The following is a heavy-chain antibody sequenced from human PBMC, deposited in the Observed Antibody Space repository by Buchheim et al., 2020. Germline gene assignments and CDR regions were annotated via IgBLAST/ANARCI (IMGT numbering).Heavy chain of an antibody. CDR1: GYTFTSYY. Sequence: QVQLVQSGAEVKKPGASVKVSCKASGYTFTSYYMHWVRQAPGQGLEWMGIINPSGGSTSYAQKFQGRVTMTRDTSTSTVYMELSSLRSEDTAVYYCAGTRIRYCSGGSCAGAFDIWGQGT. V-gene: IGHV1-46*01. CDR2: INPSGGST. CDR3: AGTRIRYCSGGSCAGAFDI. D-gene: IGHD2-15*01. J-gene: IGHJ3*02.